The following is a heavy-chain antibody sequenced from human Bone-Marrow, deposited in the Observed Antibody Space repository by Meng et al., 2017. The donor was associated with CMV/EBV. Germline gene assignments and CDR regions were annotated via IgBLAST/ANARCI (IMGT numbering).Heavy chain of an antibody. J-gene: IGHJ6*02. CDR2: ISSSSSYI. V-gene: IGHV3-21*01. CDR1: GFTFSSYS. D-gene: IGHD6-13*01. CDR3: ARVQGQQLVTYYYYGMDV. Sequence: GESLKISCAASGFTFSSYSMNWVRQAPGKGLEWVSSISSSSSYIYYADSVKGRFTISRDNAKNSLYLQMNSLRAEDTAVYYCARVQGQQLVTYYYYGMDVWGQGTTVTGYS.